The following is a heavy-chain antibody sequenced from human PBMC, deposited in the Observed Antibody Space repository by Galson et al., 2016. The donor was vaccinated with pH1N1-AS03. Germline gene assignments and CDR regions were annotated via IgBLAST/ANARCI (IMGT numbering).Heavy chain of an antibody. CDR2: IRQDGSEK. Sequence: SLRLSCAASGFSFSASWMSWVRQAPGKGLEWVANIRQDGSEKYYVDSVEGRFTISRDNAMNSLYLQMNSLRDEDRAVYYCARESPLNYYLDIWGRGTLVTVSS. V-gene: IGHV3-7*03. D-gene: IGHD1-7*01. CDR1: GFSFSASW. CDR3: ARESPLNYYLDI. J-gene: IGHJ2*01.